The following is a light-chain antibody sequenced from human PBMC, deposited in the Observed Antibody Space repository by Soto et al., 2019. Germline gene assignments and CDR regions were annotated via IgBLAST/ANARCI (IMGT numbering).Light chain of an antibody. V-gene: IGKV3-20*01. J-gene: IGKJ2*01. CDR2: GAS. CDR3: QQYGSSPRYT. CDR1: QSVSSSY. Sequence: EIVLTQSPGTLSLSPGERATLSCRASQSVSSSYLAWYQQKPSQAPRLLIYGASSRATGIPDRFSGSRSGTDFTLTISRLEPEDFAMYYCQQYGSSPRYTFGQGTKLELK.